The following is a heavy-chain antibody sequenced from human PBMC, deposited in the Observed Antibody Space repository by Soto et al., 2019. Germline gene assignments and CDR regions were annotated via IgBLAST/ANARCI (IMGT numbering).Heavy chain of an antibody. CDR2: ISYDGSNK. Sequence: GGSLRLSCAASGFTFSSYGMHWVRQAPGKGLEWVAVISYDGSNKYYADSVKGRFTISRDNSKNTLYLQMNSLRAEDTAVYYCAKDQYSSSSTWRYGMDVWGQGTTVTVSS. CDR1: GFTFSSYG. CDR3: AKDQYSSSSTWRYGMDV. D-gene: IGHD6-6*01. V-gene: IGHV3-30*18. J-gene: IGHJ6*02.